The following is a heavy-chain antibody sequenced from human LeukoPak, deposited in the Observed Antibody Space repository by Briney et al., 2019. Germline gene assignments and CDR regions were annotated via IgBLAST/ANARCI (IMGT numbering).Heavy chain of an antibody. CDR3: AGAGVVYYYGMDV. D-gene: IGHD2-2*01. CDR1: GYTLTSYD. Sequence: GASVKVSSKASGYTLTSYDINWVRQATGQGLEWMGWMNPNSGNTGYAQKFQGRVTITADESTSTAYMELSSLRSEDTAVYYCAGAGVVYYYGMDVWGQGTTVTVSS. J-gene: IGHJ6*02. CDR2: MNPNSGNT. V-gene: IGHV1-8*01.